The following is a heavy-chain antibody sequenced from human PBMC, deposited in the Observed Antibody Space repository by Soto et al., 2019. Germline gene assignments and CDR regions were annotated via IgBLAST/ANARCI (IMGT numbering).Heavy chain of an antibody. CDR2: INAGNGNT. V-gene: IGHV1-3*05. J-gene: IGHJ4*02. CDR3: ATSIVVVTALDY. Sequence: QVQLVQSGAEEKKPGASVKVSCKASGYTFTSYAMHWVRQAPGQRHEWMGWINAGNGNTKYSPKFQGRVTITRDTSASTAYMDLSSLRSEDTAVYYCATSIVVVTALDYWGQGTLVTVSS. D-gene: IGHD2-21*02. CDR1: GYTFTSYA.